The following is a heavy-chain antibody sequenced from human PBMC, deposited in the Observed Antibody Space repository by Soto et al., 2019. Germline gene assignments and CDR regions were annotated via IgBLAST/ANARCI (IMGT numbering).Heavy chain of an antibody. V-gene: IGHV3-21*01. CDR1: GFTFSSYS. D-gene: IGHD6-13*01. CDR3: ARDRAGSSRCDY. J-gene: IGHJ4*02. CDR2: ISSSSSYI. Sequence: GGSLRLSCAASGFTFSSYSMNWVRQAPGKGLEWVSSISSSSSYIYYADSVKGRFTISRDNAKNSLYLQMNSLRAEATAVYYCARDRAGSSRCDYWGQGTLVTVSS.